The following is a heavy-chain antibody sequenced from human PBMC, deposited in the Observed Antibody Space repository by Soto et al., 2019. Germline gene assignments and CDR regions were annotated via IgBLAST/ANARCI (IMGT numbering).Heavy chain of an antibody. Sequence: QLQLQESGPGLVKPSETLSLTCTVSGGPISSSSYYWGWIRQPPGKGLEWIGSVYYSGRNYYNPSLQSRVTLSVDTSKNQFAQKLSSVTAADTAVYYCARQEYSSSSLDYWGQGTLVTVSS. CDR3: ARQEYSSSSLDY. D-gene: IGHD6-6*01. CDR1: GGPISSSSYY. V-gene: IGHV4-39*01. J-gene: IGHJ4*02. CDR2: VYYSGRN.